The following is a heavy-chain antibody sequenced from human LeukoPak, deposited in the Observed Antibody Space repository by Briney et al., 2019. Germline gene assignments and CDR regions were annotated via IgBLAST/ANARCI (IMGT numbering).Heavy chain of an antibody. V-gene: IGHV1-46*01. J-gene: IGHJ4*02. D-gene: IGHD1-20*01. CDR1: GYTFTSYY. Sequence: ASVKVSCKASGYTFTSYYIHWVRQAPGQGLEWMGIINPSGGSTSYAQKFQGRVTMTRDTPTSTVYMELSSLRSEDTAVYYCARDLTDPYPSAYWGQGTLVTVSS. CDR3: ARDLTDPYPSAY. CDR2: INPSGGST.